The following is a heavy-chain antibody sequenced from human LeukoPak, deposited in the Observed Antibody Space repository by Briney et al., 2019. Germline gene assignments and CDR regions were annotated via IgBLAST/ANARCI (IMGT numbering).Heavy chain of an antibody. Sequence: SETLSLTRTVSGGSISSYYWSWIRQPPGKGLEWIGYIYYSGSTNYNPSLKSRVTISVDTSKNQFSLKLSSVTAADTAVYYCARVVGATPWDAFDIWGRGTMVTVSS. J-gene: IGHJ3*02. CDR2: IYYSGST. D-gene: IGHD1-26*01. CDR1: GGSISSYY. CDR3: ARVVGATPWDAFDI. V-gene: IGHV4-59*01.